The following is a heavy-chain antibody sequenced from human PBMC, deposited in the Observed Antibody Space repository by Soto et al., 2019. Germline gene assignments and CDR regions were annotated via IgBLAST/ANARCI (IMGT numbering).Heavy chain of an antibody. J-gene: IGHJ6*02. CDR2: INHSGST. V-gene: IGHV4-34*01. D-gene: IGHD3-3*01. Sequence: PSETLSLTCAVYGGSFSGYYWSWIRQPPGKGLEWIWEINHSGSTNYNPSLKSRVTISVDTSKNQFSLKLSSVSAADTAVYYCARADRSITIFGVVIGDGMDVWGQGTTVTVSS. CDR1: GGSFSGYY. CDR3: ARADRSITIFGVVIGDGMDV.